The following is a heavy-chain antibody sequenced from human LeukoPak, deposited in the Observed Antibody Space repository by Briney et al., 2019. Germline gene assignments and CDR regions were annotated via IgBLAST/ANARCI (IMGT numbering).Heavy chain of an antibody. CDR3: ARVRVGDTFVGFDY. CDR2: IYYTGTT. D-gene: IGHD1-26*01. Sequence: SETLSLTCTVSGGSIRSHYWSWIRQPPGRGLEWIGYIYYTGTTNYNPSLRGRVTISLDTSKNQFSLNLKSVAAADTAVYFCARVRVGDTFVGFDYWGRGTLVTVSS. V-gene: IGHV4-59*11. J-gene: IGHJ4*02. CDR1: GGSIRSHY.